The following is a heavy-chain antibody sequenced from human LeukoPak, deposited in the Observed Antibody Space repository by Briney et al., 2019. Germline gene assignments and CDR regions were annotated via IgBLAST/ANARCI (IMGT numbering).Heavy chain of an antibody. CDR3: ARGYYDEKAFDI. J-gene: IGHJ3*02. CDR1: GGSISSGGYY. CDR2: IYYSGST. D-gene: IGHD3-22*01. V-gene: IGHV4-31*03. Sequence: SETLSRTCPVSGGSISSGGYYWSSIRQHPGKGLEWIGYIYYSGSTYYNPSLKSRVTISVDTSKNQFSLKLSSVTAADTAVYYCARGYYDEKAFDIWGQGTMVTVSS.